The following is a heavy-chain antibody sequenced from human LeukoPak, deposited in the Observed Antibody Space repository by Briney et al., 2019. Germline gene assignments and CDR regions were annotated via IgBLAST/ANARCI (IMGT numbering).Heavy chain of an antibody. Sequence: ASVKVSCKASGGVFTKYVFHWVRQAPGQGPEWMGEISPLLGTGNYAQKFQGRVTITADTSTSTAYMELNSLKSEDTAVYYCAIRGPSRSLFGFDIWGQGTMVTVSS. D-gene: IGHD2-2*01. CDR2: ISPLLGTG. V-gene: IGHV1-69*06. CDR1: GGVFTKYV. J-gene: IGHJ3*02. CDR3: AIRGPSRSLFGFDI.